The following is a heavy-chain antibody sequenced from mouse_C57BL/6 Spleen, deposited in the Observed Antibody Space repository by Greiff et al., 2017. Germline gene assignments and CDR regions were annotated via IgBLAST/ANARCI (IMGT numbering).Heavy chain of an antibody. J-gene: IGHJ1*03. Sequence: QVQLQQPGPGLVQPSQSLSITCTVSGFSLTSYGVHWVRPSPGKGLEWLGVIWSGGSTDYNAAFISRLSISKDNSKSQVFFKMNSLQADDTAIYYCASPLGYDGYFDVWGTGTTVTVSS. CDR1: GFSLTSYG. V-gene: IGHV2-2*01. CDR3: ASPLGYDGYFDV. CDR2: IWSGGST. D-gene: IGHD2-2*01.